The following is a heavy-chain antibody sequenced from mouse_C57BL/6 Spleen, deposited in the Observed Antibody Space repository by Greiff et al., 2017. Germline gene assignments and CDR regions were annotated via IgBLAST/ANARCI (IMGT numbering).Heavy chain of an antibody. CDR3: ARELGWLLLDY. D-gene: IGHD2-3*01. Sequence: EVMLVESEGGLVQPGSSMKLSCTASGFTFSDYYMAWVRQVPEKGLEWVANINYDGSSTYYLDSLKSRFIISRDNAKNILYLQMSSLKSEDTATYYCARELGWLLLDYWGQGTTLTVSS. CDR1: GFTFSDYY. V-gene: IGHV5-16*01. CDR2: INYDGSST. J-gene: IGHJ2*01.